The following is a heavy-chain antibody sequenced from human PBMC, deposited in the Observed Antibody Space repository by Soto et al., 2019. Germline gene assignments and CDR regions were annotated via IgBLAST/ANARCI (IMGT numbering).Heavy chain of an antibody. CDR1: GYTFTSYD. V-gene: IGHV1-8*01. Sequence: RASVKVSCKASGYTFTSYDIYWVRQATGQGLEWMGWMNPNTGDSSYAQKFQGRVTMTSDTSITTAHMELSSLRSEDTAVYYCARRAETNGWNGFGADKYYFDFWGQGTLVTVS. J-gene: IGHJ4*02. CDR2: MNPNTGDS. D-gene: IGHD1-1*01. CDR3: ARRAETNGWNGFGADKYYFDF.